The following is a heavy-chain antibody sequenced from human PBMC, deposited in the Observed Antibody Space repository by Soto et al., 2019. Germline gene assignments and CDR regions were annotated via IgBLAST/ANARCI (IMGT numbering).Heavy chain of an antibody. V-gene: IGHV4-30-2*01. CDR3: AGGQVVAAQH. D-gene: IGHD2-15*01. J-gene: IGHJ4*02. Sequence: QLQLQESGSGLVKPSQTLSLTCAVSGGSISSGGYSWSWIRQPPGKGLEWIGYIYHSGSTYYNPSLNCRIPISVERSKIQFSLKLTSVTAADTAVYYCAGGQVVAAQHWGQGTLVTVSS. CDR2: IYHSGST. CDR1: GGSISSGGYS.